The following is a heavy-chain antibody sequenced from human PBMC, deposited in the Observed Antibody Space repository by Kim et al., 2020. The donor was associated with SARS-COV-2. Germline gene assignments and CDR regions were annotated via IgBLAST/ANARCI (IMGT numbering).Heavy chain of an antibody. J-gene: IGHJ4*02. Sequence: GGSLRLSCAGSGFSVSSNYMSWVRQAPGKGLEWVSVIYSGGNIFYADSVKGRFTISRDNSENTLYLQMNSLRAEDTAVYYCARGWYYDSRGYYFDYWGQGTLVTVSS. V-gene: IGHV3-53*01. D-gene: IGHD3-22*01. CDR1: GFSVSSNY. CDR3: ARGWYYDSRGYYFDY. CDR2: IYSGGNI.